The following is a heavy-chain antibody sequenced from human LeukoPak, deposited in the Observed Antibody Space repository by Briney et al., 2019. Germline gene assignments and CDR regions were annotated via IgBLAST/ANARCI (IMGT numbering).Heavy chain of an antibody. D-gene: IGHD2-21*02. Sequence: SETLSLTCTVSGGSISSYYWSWIRQPPGKGLEWIGYIYYSGSTNYNPSLKSRVTISVDTSKNQFSLKLSSVTAADTAAYYCARMKIAYCGGDCYSNWFDPWGQGTLVTVSS. CDR3: ARMKIAYCGGDCYSNWFDP. V-gene: IGHV4-59*01. J-gene: IGHJ5*02. CDR1: GGSISSYY. CDR2: IYYSGST.